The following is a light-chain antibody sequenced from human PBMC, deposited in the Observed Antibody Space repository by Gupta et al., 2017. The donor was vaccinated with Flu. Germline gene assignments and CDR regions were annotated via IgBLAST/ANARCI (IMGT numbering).Light chain of an antibody. V-gene: IGKV1-9*01. Sequence: GDRVTITCRASQGIASYLAWYQQKPGKAPRLLIFDASMLYSGVPSRFSGSGSGTEFTLTISSLEPEDFATYYCQKLNSYPVTFGQGTRLEIK. J-gene: IGKJ5*01. CDR3: QKLNSYPVT. CDR1: QGIASY. CDR2: DAS.